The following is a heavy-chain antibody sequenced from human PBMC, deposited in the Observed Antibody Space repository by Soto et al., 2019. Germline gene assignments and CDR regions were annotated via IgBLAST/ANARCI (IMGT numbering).Heavy chain of an antibody. CDR1: GYSFTTYA. J-gene: IGHJ4*02. CDR3: ARRLYHLPSDRFEY. Sequence: GASVKVSCKASGYSFTTYAIHWVRQAPGQRLEWMGWINTANDDAKYAPNFQGRITISRDTSANTAYLELSSLKSEDTAIYYCARRLYHLPSDRFEYWGQGTLVTVSA. D-gene: IGHD2-2*01. CDR2: INTANDDA. V-gene: IGHV1-3*04.